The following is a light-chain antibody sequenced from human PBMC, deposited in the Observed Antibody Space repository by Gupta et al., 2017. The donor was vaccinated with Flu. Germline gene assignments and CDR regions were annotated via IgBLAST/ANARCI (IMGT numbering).Light chain of an antibody. CDR3: AAWDDSLYV. CDR2: SNN. J-gene: IGLJ1*01. CDR1: SSNIGSNP. Sequence: QSVLTQPPSASGTPGQRFTISCSGSSSNIGSNPVNWYQQLPGTAPKLLIYSNNQRPSGVPDRFSGSKSGTSASLAISGLQAEDEDDYYCAAWDDSLYVFGTGTKVTVL. V-gene: IGLV1-44*01.